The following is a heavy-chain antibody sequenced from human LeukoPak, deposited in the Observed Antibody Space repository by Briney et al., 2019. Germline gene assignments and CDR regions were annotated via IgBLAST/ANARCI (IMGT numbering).Heavy chain of an antibody. V-gene: IGHV4-34*01. J-gene: IGHJ4*02. D-gene: IGHD3-3*01. CDR2: INHSGST. Sequence: SETLSLTCAVYGGSFSGYYWSWIRQPPGKGLEWIGEINHSGSTYYNPSLKSRVTISVDTSKNQFSLKLSSVTAADTAVYYCAAYGTIFGVVIDYWGQGTLVTVPS. CDR1: GGSFSGYY. CDR3: AAYGTIFGVVIDY.